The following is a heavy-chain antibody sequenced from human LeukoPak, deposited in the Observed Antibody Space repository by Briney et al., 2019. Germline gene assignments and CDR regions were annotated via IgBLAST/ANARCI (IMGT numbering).Heavy chain of an antibody. Sequence: LAGGSLRLSCAASGFPFSSYSMNWVRQAPGKGLEWVSYISSSSSTIYYADSVKGRFTISRDNAKNSLYLQMNSLRAEDTAVYYCAKDRDKPLLWFGDQLQGDAFDIWGQGTMVTVSS. CDR3: AKDRDKPLLWFGDQLQGDAFDI. J-gene: IGHJ3*02. V-gene: IGHV3-48*01. D-gene: IGHD3-10*01. CDR2: ISSSSSTI. CDR1: GFPFSSYS.